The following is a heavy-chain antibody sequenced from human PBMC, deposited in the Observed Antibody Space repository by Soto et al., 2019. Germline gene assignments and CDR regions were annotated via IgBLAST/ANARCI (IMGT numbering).Heavy chain of an antibody. Sequence: QVQLVQSGAEVKKPGASVKVSCKASGYTFTSYDINWVRQATGQGFEWMGWMNPNSGNTGYAQKFQGRVTMTRDTSITTADLELSSLTSEDTAVDFCARRPRNWGFDYWGQGTLVTVSS. V-gene: IGHV1-8*01. CDR1: GYTFTSYD. J-gene: IGHJ4*02. D-gene: IGHD7-27*01. CDR2: MNPNSGNT. CDR3: ARRPRNWGFDY.